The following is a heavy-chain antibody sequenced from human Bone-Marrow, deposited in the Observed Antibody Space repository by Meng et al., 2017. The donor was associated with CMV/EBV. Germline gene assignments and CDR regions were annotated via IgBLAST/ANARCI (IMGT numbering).Heavy chain of an antibody. CDR3: ARDRHSNNWYTIDY. CDR1: GFTFINYT. CDR2: ISSGSTYI. D-gene: IGHD6-13*01. J-gene: IGHJ4*02. V-gene: IGHV3-21*01. Sequence: GESLKISCAASGFTFINYTMNWVRQAPGKGLEWVSSISSGSTYIYYADSVRGRFTISRDNAKNSLYLQMNSLRAEDTAVYYCARDRHSNNWYTIDYWGPGTLVPVSS.